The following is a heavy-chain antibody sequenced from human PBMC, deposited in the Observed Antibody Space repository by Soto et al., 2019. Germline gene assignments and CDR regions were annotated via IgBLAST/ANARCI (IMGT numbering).Heavy chain of an antibody. Sequence: SVKVSCKASGGTFSSYSISWVRQAPGQGLEWMGGIIPIFGTANYAQKFQGRVTITADESTSTAYMELSSLRSEDTAVYYCARENGGNSGYYYGMDVWGQGTTVTVSS. CDR2: IIPIFGTA. J-gene: IGHJ6*02. V-gene: IGHV1-69*13. CDR1: GGTFSSYS. CDR3: ARENGGNSGYYYGMDV. D-gene: IGHD2-21*02.